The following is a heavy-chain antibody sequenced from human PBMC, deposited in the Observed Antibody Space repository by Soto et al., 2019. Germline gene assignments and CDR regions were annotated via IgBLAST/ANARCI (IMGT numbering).Heavy chain of an antibody. J-gene: IGHJ4*02. D-gene: IGHD6-13*01. CDR3: ARDRYSSSWENY. CDR1: GYTFTSYG. V-gene: IGHV1-18*01. Sequence: ASVKVSCKASGYTFTSYGISWVRQAPGQGLEWMGWISAYNGNTNYAQKLQGRVTMTRDTSTSTAYMELRSLRSEDTAVYYCARDRYSSSWENYWGQGTLVTVSS. CDR2: ISAYNGNT.